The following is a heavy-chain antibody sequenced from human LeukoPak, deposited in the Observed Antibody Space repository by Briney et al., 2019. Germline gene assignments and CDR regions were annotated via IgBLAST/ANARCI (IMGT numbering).Heavy chain of an antibody. V-gene: IGHV4-38-2*01. CDR2: IYHTGRT. CDR3: ARHVSGNVWFFDD. Sequence: SKTLSLTCAVSTYSITSDYHWAWIRQSPGKGLEWIGSIYHTGRTYYNPAHKTRITISVDTSKNQFSLRLSSVTASDTAVYFCARHVSGNVWFFDDWGQGTLVTVSS. CDR1: TYSITSDYH. D-gene: IGHD1-26*01. J-gene: IGHJ4*02.